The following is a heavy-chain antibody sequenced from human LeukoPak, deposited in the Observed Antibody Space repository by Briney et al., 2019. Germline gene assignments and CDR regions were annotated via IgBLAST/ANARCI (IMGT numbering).Heavy chain of an antibody. V-gene: IGHV4-59*01. CDR1: GGSISSYY. J-gene: IGHJ4*02. CDR2: IYYSGST. Sequence: SETLSLTCTVSGGSISSYYWSWIRQPPGKGLEWVGYIYYSGSTNYNPSLKSRVTISVDTSKNQFSLKLSSVTAADTAVYYCARSFGVVLDYWGQGTLVTVSS. CDR3: ARSFGVVLDY. D-gene: IGHD3-3*01.